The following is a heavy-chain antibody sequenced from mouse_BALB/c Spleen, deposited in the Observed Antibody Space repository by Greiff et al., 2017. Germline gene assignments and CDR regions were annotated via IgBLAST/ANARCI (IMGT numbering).Heavy chain of an antibody. J-gene: IGHJ4*01. Sequence: EVQLVESGGGLVKPGGSLKLSCAASGFAFSSYDMSWVRQTPEKRLEWVAYISSGGGSTYYPDTVKGRFTISRDNAKNTLYLQMSSLKSEDTAVYYCARGVYYWGQGTSVTVSS. CDR3: ARGVYY. CDR2: ISSGGGST. CDR1: GFAFSSYD. V-gene: IGHV5-12-1*01.